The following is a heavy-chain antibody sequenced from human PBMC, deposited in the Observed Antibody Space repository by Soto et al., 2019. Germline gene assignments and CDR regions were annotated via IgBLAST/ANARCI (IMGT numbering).Heavy chain of an antibody. J-gene: IGHJ4*02. CDR2: VSAGGGTT. D-gene: IGHD7-27*01. Sequence: EVQLLESGGGLVQPGGSLRLSCAASGFSFSNYAMNWVHQSPGKGLEWVSSVSAGGGTTFYADSVKGRFTISRDNSKNTLYLQMNSLRAEDTAVYYCATRLPGAGCFDDWGQGTLVTVSS. V-gene: IGHV3-23*01. CDR1: GFSFSNYA. CDR3: ATRLPGAGCFDD.